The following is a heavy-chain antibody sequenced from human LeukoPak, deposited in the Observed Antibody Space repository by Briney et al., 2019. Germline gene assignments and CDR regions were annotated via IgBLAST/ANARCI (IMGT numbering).Heavy chain of an antibody. CDR2: IIPIFGTA. CDR1: GYTFTSYA. D-gene: IGHD6-19*01. CDR3: ASPSRQAVAGTSFDL. V-gene: IGHV1-69*13. J-gene: IGHJ2*01. Sequence: SVKVPCKASGYTFTSYAISWVRQAPGQGLEWMGGIIPIFGTANYAQKFQGRVTITADESTSTAYMELSSLRSEDTAVYYCASPSRQAVAGTSFDLWGRGTLVTVSS.